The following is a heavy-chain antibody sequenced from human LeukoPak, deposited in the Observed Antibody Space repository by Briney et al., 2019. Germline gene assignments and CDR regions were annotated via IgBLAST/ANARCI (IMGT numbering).Heavy chain of an antibody. V-gene: IGHV3-20*04. Sequence: GSLRLSCAASGFTFDDYGMSWVRRAPGKGLEWVSGINWNGGSTGYADSVKGRFTISRDNAKNSLYLQMNSLRAEDTAVYYCARERLLYQPLLYFDPWGQGTLVTVSS. CDR1: GFTFDDYG. D-gene: IGHD2-2*01. CDR2: INWNGGST. J-gene: IGHJ4*02. CDR3: ARERLLYQPLLYFDP.